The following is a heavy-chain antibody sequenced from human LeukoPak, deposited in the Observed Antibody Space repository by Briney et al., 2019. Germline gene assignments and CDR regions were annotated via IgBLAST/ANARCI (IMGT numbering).Heavy chain of an antibody. CDR1: GGSISSSSYY. CDR2: IYYSGST. V-gene: IGHV4-39*01. Sequence: PSETLSLTCTVSGGSISSSSYYWGWIRQPPGKGLEWIGGIYYSGSTYYNPSLKSRVTISVDTSKNQFSLKLSSVTAADTAVYYCARLKGYCTNGVCYTDYWGQGTLVTVSS. D-gene: IGHD2-8*01. CDR3: ARLKGYCTNGVCYTDY. J-gene: IGHJ4*02.